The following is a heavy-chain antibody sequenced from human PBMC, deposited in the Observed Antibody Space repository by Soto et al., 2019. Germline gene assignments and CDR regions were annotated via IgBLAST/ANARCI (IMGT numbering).Heavy chain of an antibody. Sequence: QVQLVQSGPEVTTPGSSVRVSCKTAGRTFLISAIAWVRQAPGQGLEWMGGIIPILGTIHIAQNFQDRVNSTTDSTTSTACMEQTSLSSEDTATSSCARGEEWAQPANHDDFDLWGQGTQVIVSS. CDR3: ARGEEWAQPANHDDFDL. CDR1: GRTFLISA. D-gene: IGHD3-3*01. CDR2: IIPILGTI. J-gene: IGHJ4*02. V-gene: IGHV1-69*06.